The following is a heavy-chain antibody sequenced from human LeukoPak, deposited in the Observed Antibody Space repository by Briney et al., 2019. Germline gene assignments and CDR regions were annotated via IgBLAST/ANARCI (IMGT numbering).Heavy chain of an antibody. J-gene: IGHJ3*02. Sequence: SETLSFTCLVSSGSISSYYWTWIRQPPGKGLEWIGYIYHTGSNNYSPSLKSRVTMYVDTSKNQLSLKLSSVTAADTAMYYCARARYTNSWYAVDIWGQGTMVTVSS. D-gene: IGHD6-13*01. V-gene: IGHV4-59*08. CDR3: ARARYTNSWYAVDI. CDR1: SGSISSYY. CDR2: IYHTGSN.